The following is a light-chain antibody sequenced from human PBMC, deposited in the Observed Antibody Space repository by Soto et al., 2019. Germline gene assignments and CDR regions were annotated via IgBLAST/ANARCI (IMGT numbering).Light chain of an antibody. CDR3: LLYYGGVVL. CDR2: DAV. V-gene: IGLV7-46*01. CDR1: TGAVTSGHY. Sequence: QAVVTQEPSLTVSPGGTVTLTCGSSTGAVTSGHYPYWVQQRSGQAPRTLIYDAVNRHSWTPARFSGSLLGGKAALTLSGAQSEDEGDYYCLLYYGGVVLFGGGTKVTVL. J-gene: IGLJ2*01.